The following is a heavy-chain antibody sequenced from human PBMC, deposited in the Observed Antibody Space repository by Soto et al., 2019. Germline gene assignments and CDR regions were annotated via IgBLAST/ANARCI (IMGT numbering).Heavy chain of an antibody. CDR3: ARTGSYGDY. CDR1: GFTFSNYA. D-gene: IGHD1-26*01. CDR2: DASKA. V-gene: IGHV3-33*01. Sequence: QVQLVESGGGMVQPGRSLRLSCAASGFTFSNYAMHWVRQAPGKGLEWVAVDASKAYYAESVKGRFTISRDNSKDTLYLHMNSLRGEDTAVYYCARTGSYGDYWGQGTLVTVSS. J-gene: IGHJ4*02.